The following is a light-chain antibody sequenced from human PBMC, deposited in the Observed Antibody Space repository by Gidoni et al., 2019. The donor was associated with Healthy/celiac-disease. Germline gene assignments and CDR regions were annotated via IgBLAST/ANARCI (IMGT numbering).Light chain of an antibody. Sequence: EIVLTQSPGTLSLSPGERATLSCRASQGVSSYLAWYQQKPGQAPRLLIYAASNRATGIPDRFSGSGSGTDFTLTISRLEPEDFAVYYCQQYLSFWTFGQGTKVEIK. CDR2: AAS. V-gene: IGKV3-20*01. J-gene: IGKJ1*01. CDR3: QQYLSFWT. CDR1: QGVSSY.